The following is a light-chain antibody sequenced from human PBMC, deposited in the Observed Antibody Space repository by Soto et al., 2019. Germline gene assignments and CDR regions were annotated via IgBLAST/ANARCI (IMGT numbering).Light chain of an antibody. CDR1: QSISSW. V-gene: IGKV1-5*01. CDR3: QQYNSYWT. J-gene: IGKJ1*01. CDR2: DDS. Sequence: DIQMTQSPSTLSASVGDRVTITCRASQSISSWLAWYQQNPGKDPTLLIYDDSSLESGVPSRFSGSGSGTEFTLTISSLQPDDFATYYCQQYNSYWTFGQGTKVDIK.